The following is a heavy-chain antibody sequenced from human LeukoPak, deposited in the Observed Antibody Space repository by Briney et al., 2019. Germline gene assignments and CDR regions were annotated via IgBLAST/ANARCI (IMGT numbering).Heavy chain of an antibody. Sequence: KTGGSLRLSCAASGFSLSGAWMSWVRQAPGKGLEWIARVKGRTDGETTEYAAPVRGRFTISRDDSKNTLYLQMNSLKIEDTAVYHCSTANKGYFSWGQGTLVTVSS. D-gene: IGHD1-26*01. CDR1: GFSLSGAW. CDR3: STANKGYFS. J-gene: IGHJ5*02. V-gene: IGHV3-15*01. CDR2: VKGRTDGETT.